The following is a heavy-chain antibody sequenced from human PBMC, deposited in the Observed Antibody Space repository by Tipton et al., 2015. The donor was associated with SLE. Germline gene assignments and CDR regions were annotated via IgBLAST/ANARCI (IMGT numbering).Heavy chain of an antibody. Sequence: TLSLTCTVSGGSISSHYWSWIRQPPGKGLEWIGYIYYSGSTNYNPSLKSRVTISVDTSKNQFSLKLSSVTAADTAVYYCARAEFYDFWSGYYPFDYWGQGTLVTVSS. J-gene: IGHJ4*02. D-gene: IGHD3-3*01. CDR3: ARAEFYDFWSGYYPFDY. CDR2: IYYSGST. CDR1: GGSISSHY. V-gene: IGHV4-59*11.